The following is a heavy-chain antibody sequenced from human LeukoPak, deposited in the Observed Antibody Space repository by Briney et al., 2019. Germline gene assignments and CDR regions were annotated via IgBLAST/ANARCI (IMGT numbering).Heavy chain of an antibody. CDR2: IKPDGSEK. V-gene: IGHV3-7*01. D-gene: IGHD3-3*01. CDR3: AKAELGVDTFFDY. J-gene: IGHJ4*02. CDR1: GFTFSTHW. Sequence: GGSLRLSCAASGFTFSTHWMSWVRQAPGKGLEWVATIKPDGSEKYYVDSVKGRFTISRDNAKNLLYLQMNSLRAEDTAVYYCAKAELGVDTFFDYWGQGTLVTVSS.